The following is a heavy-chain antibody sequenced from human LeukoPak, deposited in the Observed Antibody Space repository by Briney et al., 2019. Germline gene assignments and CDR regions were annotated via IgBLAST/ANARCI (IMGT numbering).Heavy chain of an antibody. V-gene: IGHV1-2*02. CDR2: INPNSGGT. Sequence: GASVKVSCKASGYTFTSYGISWVRQAPGQGLEWMGWINPNSGGTNYAQKFQGRVTMTRDTSISTAYMELSRLRSADTAVYYCARDLVLAPAFPGDYWGQGTLVTVSS. D-gene: IGHD2/OR15-2a*01. CDR3: ARDLVLAPAFPGDY. CDR1: GYTFTSYG. J-gene: IGHJ4*02.